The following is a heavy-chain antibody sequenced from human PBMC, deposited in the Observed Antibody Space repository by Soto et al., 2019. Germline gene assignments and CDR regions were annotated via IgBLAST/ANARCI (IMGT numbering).Heavy chain of an antibody. Sequence: QVQLVESGGGVVQPGRSLRLSCAASGFTFSSYGMHWVRQAPGKGLEWVAVISYDGSNKYYADSVKGRFTISRDNSKNTLYLQMTSLRAEDTAVYYCAKDLEWELLPRFDYWGPGTLVTVSS. V-gene: IGHV3-30*18. CDR1: GFTFSSYG. CDR3: AKDLEWELLPRFDY. CDR2: ISYDGSNK. D-gene: IGHD1-26*01. J-gene: IGHJ4*02.